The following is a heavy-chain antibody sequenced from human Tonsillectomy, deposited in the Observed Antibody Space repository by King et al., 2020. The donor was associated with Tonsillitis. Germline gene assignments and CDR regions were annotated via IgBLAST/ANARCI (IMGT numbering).Heavy chain of an antibody. Sequence: VQLVESGGGLVQPGGSLRLSCAASGFTFSNYAMNWVRQAPGKGLEWVSTISGSGDITYYADSVKGRFTVSRDNSRSTRYLQINSLRAEDTAIYYCGKGGWGTVFYYWGQGTLGTVSS. CDR2: ISGSGDIT. CDR1: GFTFSNYA. J-gene: IGHJ4*02. D-gene: IGHD7-27*01. CDR3: GKGGWGTVFYY. V-gene: IGHV3-23*04.